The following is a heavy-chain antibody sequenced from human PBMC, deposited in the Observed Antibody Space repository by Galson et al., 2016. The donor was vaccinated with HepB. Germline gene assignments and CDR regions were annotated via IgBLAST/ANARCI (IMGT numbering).Heavy chain of an antibody. D-gene: IGHD4-11*01. J-gene: IGHJ4*02. Sequence: LRLSCAASGFTFSDAWMMWVRQAPGKGLEWVGRILSKAHGGTTHYAAPVKGRFTISRDDSENTLYLQMNSLKIEDTAIYYCTISDFSDYWGQGTLVTVSS. CDR1: GFTFSDAW. V-gene: IGHV3-15*01. CDR2: ILSKAHGGTT. CDR3: TISDFSDY.